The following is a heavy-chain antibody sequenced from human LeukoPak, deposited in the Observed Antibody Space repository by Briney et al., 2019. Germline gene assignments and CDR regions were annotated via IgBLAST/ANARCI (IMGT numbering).Heavy chain of an antibody. CDR1: GGSISSSSYY. Sequence: SETLSLTCTVSGGSISSSSYYWSWIRQPAGKGLGWIGRIYTSGSTNYNPSLKSRVTISVDTSKNQFSLKLSSVTAADTAVYYCARVSFWSGYIDYWGQGTLVTVSS. J-gene: IGHJ4*02. D-gene: IGHD3-3*01. CDR2: IYTSGST. V-gene: IGHV4-61*02. CDR3: ARVSFWSGYIDY.